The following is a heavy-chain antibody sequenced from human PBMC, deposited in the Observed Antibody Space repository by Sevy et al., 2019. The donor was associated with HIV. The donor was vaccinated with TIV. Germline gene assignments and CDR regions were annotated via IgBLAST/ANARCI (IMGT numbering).Heavy chain of an antibody. Sequence: SETLSLTCTVSIDSISSYSWSRIRQPPGKGLEWIGHVYNSGTTNYNPSLKSRVTISVDTSKNQISLKLNSVTAADTAVYYCARAKYYSSGTSYYMDVWGKGTTVTVSS. CDR2: VYNSGTT. CDR3: ARAKYYSSGTSYYMDV. V-gene: IGHV4-59*01. D-gene: IGHD3-10*01. CDR1: IDSISSYS. J-gene: IGHJ6*03.